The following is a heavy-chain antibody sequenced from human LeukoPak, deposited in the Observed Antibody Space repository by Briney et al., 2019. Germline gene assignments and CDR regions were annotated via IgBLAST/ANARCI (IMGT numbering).Heavy chain of an antibody. D-gene: IGHD3-22*01. J-gene: IGHJ6*03. CDR2: INHSGST. CDR3: ARGFRTYYYDSSGYYSAKYYYYYMDV. Sequence: SETLSLTCAVYGGSFSGYYWSWIRQPPGKGLEWIGEINHSGSTNYNPSLKSRVTIPVDTSKNQFSLKLSSVTAADTAVYYCARGFRTYYYDSSGYYSAKYYYYYMDVWGKGTTVTVSS. V-gene: IGHV4-34*01. CDR1: GGSFSGYY.